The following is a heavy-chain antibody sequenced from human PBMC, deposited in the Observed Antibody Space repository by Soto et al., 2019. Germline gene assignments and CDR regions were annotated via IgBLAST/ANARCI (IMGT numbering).Heavy chain of an antibody. V-gene: IGHV3-23*01. CDR3: EKDEEAGGWDLL. Sequence: HPGGSLRLSCAASGFSFSTYAMTWVRQAPGKGLEWVAAITGSGAMAYYAKSVKGRFTISRDNSKNMLSLELNSLRAEDTAVYYSEKDEEAGGWDLLWGQGTLVTVSS. D-gene: IGHD1-26*01. CDR2: ITGSGAMA. CDR1: GFSFSTYA. J-gene: IGHJ4*02.